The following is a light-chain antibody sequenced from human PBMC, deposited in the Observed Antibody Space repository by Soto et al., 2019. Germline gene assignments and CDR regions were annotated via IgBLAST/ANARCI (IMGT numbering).Light chain of an antibody. Sequence: DIVMTQSPVSLPVTPGEPASISCRSSQSLLDSNGYNYLGWYLQKPGQAPHLLIYLGSNRAYGVPERFSGSGSGTDDTMKIIRVEAEDGGVYSCMQALQMPITFGQGTRLEI. J-gene: IGKJ5*01. V-gene: IGKV2-28*01. CDR2: LGS. CDR1: QSLLDSNGYNY. CDR3: MQALQMPIT.